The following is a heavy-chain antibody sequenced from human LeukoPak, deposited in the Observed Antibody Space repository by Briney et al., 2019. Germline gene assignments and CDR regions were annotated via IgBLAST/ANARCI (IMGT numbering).Heavy chain of an antibody. CDR3: ARDQYAFDI. J-gene: IGHJ3*02. CDR2: ISSSSSTI. Sequence: GGSLRLSCAASGFTFSTYWRSWVRQAPGKGLEWVSYISSSSSTIYYADSVKGRFTISRDNSKNTLYLQMNSPRAEDTAVYYCARDQYAFDIWGQGTMVTVSS. V-gene: IGHV3-48*01. CDR1: GFTFSTYW.